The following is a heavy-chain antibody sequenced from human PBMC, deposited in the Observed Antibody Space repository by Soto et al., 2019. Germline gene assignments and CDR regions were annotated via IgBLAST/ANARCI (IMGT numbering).Heavy chain of an antibody. J-gene: IGHJ4*02. Sequence: SSQTQSVPCTVSGGYVGNSNYYWSCNRQSPGKGLEWIGSVYYRGRSYSKSSVKSRVTISVDTSKNQFSLNLNSVTASDTAVYFCVSQRTSVLTQAYFDYWGPGALVTVSS. CDR1: GGYVGNSNYY. CDR3: VSQRTSVLTQAYFDY. CDR2: VYYRGRS. D-gene: IGHD2-8*01. V-gene: IGHV4-39*01.